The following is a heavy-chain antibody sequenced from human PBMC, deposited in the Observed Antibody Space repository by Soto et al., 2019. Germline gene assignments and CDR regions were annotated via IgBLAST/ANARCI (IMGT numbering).Heavy chain of an antibody. CDR2: IYYSGRT. CDR1: GGSISSGDYY. J-gene: IGHJ4*02. V-gene: IGHV4-30-4*01. D-gene: IGHD3-3*01. CDR3: AGSEYYDFWSGYPQ. Sequence: SETLSLTCTVSGGSISSGDYYWSWIRQPPGKGLEWIGYIYYSGRTYYNPSLKSRVTISVDTSKNQFSLKLSSVTAADTAVYYCAGSEYYDFWSGYPQWGQGTLVTVSS.